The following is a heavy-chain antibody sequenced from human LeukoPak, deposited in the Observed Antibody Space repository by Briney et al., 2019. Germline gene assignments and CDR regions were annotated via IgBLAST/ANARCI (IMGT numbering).Heavy chain of an antibody. CDR3: ARDRYIFAGPDAYYYMDV. CDR2: IYYSGST. D-gene: IGHD5-18*01. V-gene: IGHV4-39*07. J-gene: IGHJ6*03. CDR1: GGSISSSSYY. Sequence: SETLSLTCTVSGGSISSSSYYWGWIRQPPGKGLEWIGSIYYSGSTYYNPSLKGRVTISVDTSKNQFSLKLSSVTAADTAVYYCARDRYIFAGPDAYYYMDVWGKGTTVTISS.